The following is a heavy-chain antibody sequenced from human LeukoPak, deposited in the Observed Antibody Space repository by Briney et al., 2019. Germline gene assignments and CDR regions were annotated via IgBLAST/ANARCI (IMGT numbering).Heavy chain of an antibody. Sequence: SETLSLTCTVSGGSVSSGRYYWSWIRQPPGKGLERIGYIYYSGSTNYNPSLKSRVTISVDTSKNQFSLKLSSVTAADTAVYYCAREDGYCSGGSCYSLIAAFDIWGQGTMVTVSS. J-gene: IGHJ3*02. CDR2: IYYSGST. V-gene: IGHV4-61*01. D-gene: IGHD2-15*01. CDR1: GGSVSSGRYY. CDR3: AREDGYCSGGSCYSLIAAFDI.